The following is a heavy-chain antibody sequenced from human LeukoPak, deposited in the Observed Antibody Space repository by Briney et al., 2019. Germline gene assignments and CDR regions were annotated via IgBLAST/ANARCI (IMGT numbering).Heavy chain of an antibody. J-gene: IGHJ5*02. CDR1: GYTFTGYY. D-gene: IGHD2-2*01. CDR2: INPNSDGT. Sequence: ASVKVSCKASGYTFTGYYMHWVRQAPGQGPEWMGWINPNSDGTNYAQKFQGRVTMTRDTSISTAYMELSRLRSDDTAVYYCARDIGEDCSSTSCYPWGQGTLVTVSS. CDR3: ARDIGEDCSSTSCYP. V-gene: IGHV1-2*02.